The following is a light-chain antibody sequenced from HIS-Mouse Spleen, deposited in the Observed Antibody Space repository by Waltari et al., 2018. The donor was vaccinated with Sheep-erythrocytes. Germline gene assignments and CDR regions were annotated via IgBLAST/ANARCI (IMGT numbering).Light chain of an antibody. CDR2: AAS. CDR3: QQANSFPIT. Sequence: DIQMTQSPSSVSASVGDRVTITCRASQCISSWLAWYQQKPGKAPKLLVYAASSLQSGVPSRVSGSGSGTDCTLTISSLQPEDFATYYCQQANSFPITFGQGTRLEIK. CDR1: QCISSW. J-gene: IGKJ5*01. V-gene: IGKV1-12*01.